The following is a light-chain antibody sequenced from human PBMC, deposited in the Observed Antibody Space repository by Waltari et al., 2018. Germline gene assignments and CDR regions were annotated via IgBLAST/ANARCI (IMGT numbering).Light chain of an antibody. CDR3: QERSNWPSWT. J-gene: IGKJ1*01. CDR1: PSVSGH. V-gene: IGKV3-11*01. CDR2: DTS. Sequence: DSVLKQSAANRSCSPGERATLPCTASPSVSGHLGWYQQKSGQDARLLIYDTSNRATGIPARFSGSGSGTDFILTINSVEAEDFAVYYCQERSNWPSWTFGQGTKVEIK.